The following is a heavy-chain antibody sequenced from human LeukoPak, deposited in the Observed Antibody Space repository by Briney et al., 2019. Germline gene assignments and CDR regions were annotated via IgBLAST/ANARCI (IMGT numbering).Heavy chain of an antibody. D-gene: IGHD1-14*01. Sequence: GGSLRLSCAASGFTFSTYSMNWVRQAPGKGLEWVSSISESGSGTNYADSVKGRFAISRDNSKSTLYLQMNSLRAEDTAVYYCAKDQPLLAYWGQGTLVTVSS. CDR3: AKDQPLLAY. CDR2: ISESGSGT. V-gene: IGHV3-23*01. CDR1: GFTFSTYS. J-gene: IGHJ4*02.